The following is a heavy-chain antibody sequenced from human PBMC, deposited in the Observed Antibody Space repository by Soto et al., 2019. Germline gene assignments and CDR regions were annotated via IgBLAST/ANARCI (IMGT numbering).Heavy chain of an antibody. CDR3: AREPHRIAADIVDY. V-gene: IGHV4-31*03. D-gene: IGHD6-13*01. CDR2: IYYSGST. J-gene: IGHJ4*02. Sequence: QVQLQESGPGLVKPSQTLSLTCTVSGGSISSGGYYWSWIRQHPGKGLEWIGYIYYSGSTYYNPSLKSRVTISVDTSKNQFSLKLSSVTAADTAVYYCAREPHRIAADIVDYWGQGTLVTVSS. CDR1: GGSISSGGYY.